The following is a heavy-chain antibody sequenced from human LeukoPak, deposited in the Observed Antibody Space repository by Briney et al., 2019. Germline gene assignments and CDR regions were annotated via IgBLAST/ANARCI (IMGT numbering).Heavy chain of an antibody. V-gene: IGHV3-20*04. Sequence: GGSLRLSCAASGFTFDDYGMSWVRQAPGKGLEWVSGINWNGGSTGYADSVKGRFTISRDNAKNSLYLQMNSLRAEDTALYYCARGGYYYDSSGFLYYFDYWGQGTPVTVSS. J-gene: IGHJ4*02. D-gene: IGHD3-22*01. CDR1: GFTFDDYG. CDR2: INWNGGST. CDR3: ARGGYYYDSSGFLYYFDY.